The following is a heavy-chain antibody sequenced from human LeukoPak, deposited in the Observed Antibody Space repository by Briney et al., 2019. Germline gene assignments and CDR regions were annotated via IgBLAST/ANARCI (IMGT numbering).Heavy chain of an antibody. Sequence: SETLSLTCAVSGGSISSGGYSWSWIRQPPGKGLEWIGYIYYSGITNYNPSLKSRVTISLDTSKNHFSLKLTSVTAADTAVYYCARRGSSGWYADFDYWGHGTLVTVSS. CDR2: IYYSGIT. CDR3: ARRGSSGWYADFDY. J-gene: IGHJ4*01. V-gene: IGHV4-61*03. D-gene: IGHD6-19*01. CDR1: GGSISSGGYS.